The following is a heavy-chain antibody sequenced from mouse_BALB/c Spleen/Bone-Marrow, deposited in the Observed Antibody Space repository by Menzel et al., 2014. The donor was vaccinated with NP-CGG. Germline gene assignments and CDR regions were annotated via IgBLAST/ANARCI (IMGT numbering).Heavy chain of an antibody. CDR2: ISSGGSYT. CDR1: GLTFSSYT. D-gene: IGHD2-1*01. CDR3: TRDGKGNYDYAMDY. Sequence: EVMLVESGGGLVKPGGSLKLSCAASGLTFSSYTMSWVRQTPEKRLEWVATISSGGSYTYYPDSVKGRFTISRDNAKNTLYLQMSSLKSEDTAMYYCTRDGKGNYDYAMDYWGQGTSVTVSS. J-gene: IGHJ4*01. V-gene: IGHV5-6-4*01.